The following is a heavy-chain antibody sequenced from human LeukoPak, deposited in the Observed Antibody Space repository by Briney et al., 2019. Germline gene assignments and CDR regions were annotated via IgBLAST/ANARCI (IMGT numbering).Heavy chain of an antibody. J-gene: IGHJ5*02. V-gene: IGHV4-59*08. D-gene: IGHD6-19*01. CDR2: IYYSGST. CDR3: ARLRSGWYGDWSDP. CDR1: GGSISSYY. Sequence: SETLSLTCTVSGGSISSYYWSWIRQPPGKGLEWIGHIYYSGSTTYNPSFKSRVTISVDTSKNQFSLKLSSVTAADTAVYYCARLRSGWYGDWSDPWGQGTLVTVSS.